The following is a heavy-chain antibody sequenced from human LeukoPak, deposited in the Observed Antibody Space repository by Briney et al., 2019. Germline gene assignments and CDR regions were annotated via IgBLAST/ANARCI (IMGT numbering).Heavy chain of an antibody. Sequence: GGSLRLSCAASGFTFSSYEMNWVRQAPGKGLEWVSYISISGNTVYYADSVKGRFTISRDNAKNSLYLQMNSLRAEDTAIYYCARDYFQYYRLDVWGQGTTVTVSS. CDR1: GFTFSSYE. CDR2: ISISGNTV. CDR3: ARDYFQYYRLDV. D-gene: IGHD2/OR15-2a*01. V-gene: IGHV3-48*03. J-gene: IGHJ6*02.